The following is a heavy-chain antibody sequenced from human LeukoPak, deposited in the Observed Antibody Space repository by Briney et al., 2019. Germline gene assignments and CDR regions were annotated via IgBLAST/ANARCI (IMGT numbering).Heavy chain of an antibody. CDR1: GGTFSSYA. Sequence: GASVKVSCKASGGTFSSYAISWVRQAPGQGLEWMGGIIPIFGTANYAQKFQDRVTITADKSTSTAYMELSSLRSEDTAVYYCARDQSGYGDYEGHFDYWGQGTLVTVSS. CDR3: ARDQSGYGDYEGHFDY. CDR2: IIPIFGTA. V-gene: IGHV1-69*06. D-gene: IGHD4-17*01. J-gene: IGHJ4*02.